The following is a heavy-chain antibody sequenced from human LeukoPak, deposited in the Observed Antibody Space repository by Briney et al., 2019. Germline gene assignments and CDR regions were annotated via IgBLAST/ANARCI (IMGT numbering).Heavy chain of an antibody. CDR2: INSDGSST. CDR1: GFTFSSYW. V-gene: IGHV3-74*01. J-gene: IGHJ4*02. D-gene: IGHD2-15*01. CDR3: ARAWSAATPFDY. Sequence: QAGGSLRLSCAASGFTFSSYWMHWVRQAPGKGLVWVSRINSDGSSTSYADSVKGRFTISRNNAKNTLYLQMNSLRAEDTAVYYCARAWSAATPFDYWGQGTLVTVSS.